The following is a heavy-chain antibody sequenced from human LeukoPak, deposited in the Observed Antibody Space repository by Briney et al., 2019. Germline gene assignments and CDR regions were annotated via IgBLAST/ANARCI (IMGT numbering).Heavy chain of an antibody. CDR2: IYYSGST. D-gene: IGHD3-22*01. CDR1: GGSVSSGSYY. Sequence: SETLSLTCTVSGGSVSSGSYYWGWIRQPPGKGLEWIGYIYYSGSTNYNPSLKSRVTISVDTSKNQFSLKLSSVTAADTAVYYCARVIGGGYFDYWGQGTLVTVSS. J-gene: IGHJ4*02. CDR3: ARVIGGGYFDY. V-gene: IGHV4-61*01.